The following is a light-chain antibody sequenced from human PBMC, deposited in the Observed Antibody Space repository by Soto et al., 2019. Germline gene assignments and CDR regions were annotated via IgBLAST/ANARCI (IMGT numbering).Light chain of an antibody. J-gene: IGLJ1*01. V-gene: IGLV2-14*01. CDR2: EDT. Sequence: QSVLTQPASVSGSPGQSITISCTGTSSDVGGYNHVSWYQHHPGKAPKPIIYEDTKRPSGVSMRFSGSKSGATASLTISGLQAEVEAYYYCCSHTASTTLIFGTGTKLTVL. CDR1: SSDVGGYNH. CDR3: CSHTASTTLI.